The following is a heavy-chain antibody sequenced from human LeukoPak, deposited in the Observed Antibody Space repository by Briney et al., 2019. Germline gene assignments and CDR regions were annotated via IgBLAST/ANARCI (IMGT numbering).Heavy chain of an antibody. CDR2: IYYSGST. CDR1: GVSISNYY. D-gene: IGHD2-15*01. J-gene: IGHJ4*02. V-gene: IGHV4-59*01. CDR3: ARELGYCSGGNCHSLYYFDY. Sequence: VKPSETLSLTCPVSGVSISNYYWSWIRPPPGKGLEWMGYIYYSGSTNYNPSLKSRVTISVDTSKNQFSLKLSSVTAADTAVYYCARELGYCSGGNCHSLYYFDYWGQGTLVTVSS.